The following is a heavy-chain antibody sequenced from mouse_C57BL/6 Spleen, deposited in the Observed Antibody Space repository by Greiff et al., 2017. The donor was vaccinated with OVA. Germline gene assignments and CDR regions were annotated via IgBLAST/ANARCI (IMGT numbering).Heavy chain of an antibody. Sequence: VQLQQSGPGLVQPSQSLSITCTVSGFSLTSYGVHWVRQSPGNGLEWLGVIWRGGSTDYKAAFMSRLSITKDNSKSQVFFKMNSLQADDTAIYYCAKNSDYDGYYVYAMDYWGQGTSVTVSS. CDR1: GFSLTSYG. CDR3: AKNSDYDGYYVYAMDY. J-gene: IGHJ4*01. CDR2: IWRGGST. V-gene: IGHV2-5*01. D-gene: IGHD2-3*01.